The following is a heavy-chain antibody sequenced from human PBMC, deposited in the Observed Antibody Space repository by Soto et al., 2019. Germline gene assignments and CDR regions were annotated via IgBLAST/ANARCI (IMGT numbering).Heavy chain of an antibody. J-gene: IGHJ6*02. D-gene: IGHD2-8*01. CDR2: ISGYNGDT. V-gene: IGHV1-18*01. Sequence: QGHLVQSGAEVKKPGASVKVSCKASGYTFTRYGICWVRQAPGQGLEGMGWISGYNGDTNYAQNLQGRVTITIDTSTTTAYRELSSLTSDDTGVYYCAKNGQPPYFYYGLDVWGQGTTVTVSS. CDR1: GYTFTRYG. CDR3: AKNGQPPYFYYGLDV.